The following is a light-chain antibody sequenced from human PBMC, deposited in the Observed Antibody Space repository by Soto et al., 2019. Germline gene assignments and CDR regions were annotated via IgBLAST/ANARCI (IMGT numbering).Light chain of an antibody. CDR2: AAS. Sequence: EIVMTQSPATLSVSPGERATLSCRASQSVSSNLAWYQQKPGQPPRLLIYAASTRATGIPARFSGSGSGTEFPLTISSLQSEDFAVYYCQQYDSWPPFTFLPATKVDIK. CDR1: QSVSSN. V-gene: IGKV3-15*01. CDR3: QQYDSWPPFT. J-gene: IGKJ3*01.